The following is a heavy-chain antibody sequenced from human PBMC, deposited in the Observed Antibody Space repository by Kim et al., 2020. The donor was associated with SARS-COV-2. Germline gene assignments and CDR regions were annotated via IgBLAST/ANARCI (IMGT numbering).Heavy chain of an antibody. D-gene: IGHD1-26*01. CDR3: ARDLRYGGSIGAFDI. CDR2: ISYDGSNK. Sequence: GGSLRLSCAASGFTFSSYAMHWVRQAPGKGLEWVAVISYDGSNKYYADSVKGRFTISRDNSKNTLYLQMNSLRAEDTAVYYCARDLRYGGSIGAFDIWGQGTMVTVSS. CDR1: GFTFSSYA. V-gene: IGHV3-30*04. J-gene: IGHJ3*02.